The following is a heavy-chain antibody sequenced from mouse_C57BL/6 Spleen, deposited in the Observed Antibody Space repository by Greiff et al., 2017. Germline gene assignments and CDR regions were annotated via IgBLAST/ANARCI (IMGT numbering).Heavy chain of an antibody. CDR2: ISYDGSN. CDR1: GYSITSGYY. J-gene: IGHJ1*03. D-gene: IGHD1-1*01. V-gene: IGHV3-6*01. Sequence: VQLQQSGPGLVKPSQSLSLTCSVTGYSITSGYYWNWIRQFPGNKLEWMGYISYDGSNNYNPSLKNRISITRDTSKNQFFLKLNSVTTEDTATYYCARGYYGSSWNWYFDVWGTGTTVTVSS. CDR3: ARGYYGSSWNWYFDV.